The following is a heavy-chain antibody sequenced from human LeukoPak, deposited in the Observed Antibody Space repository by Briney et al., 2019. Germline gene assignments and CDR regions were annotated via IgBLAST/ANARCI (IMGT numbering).Heavy chain of an antibody. V-gene: IGHV3-74*01. CDR1: GFTLSSYW. D-gene: IGHD3-10*01. CDR3: ARVRVGSYDFQY. Sequence: GGSLRLSCAASGFTLSSYWMHWVRQVPGKGLVWVSRINPDGSTTTYADSVKGRFTISRDNAKNTLYLQMNSLRAEDTAVYYCARVRVGSYDFQYWGQGTLVTVSS. J-gene: IGHJ1*01. CDR2: INPDGSTT.